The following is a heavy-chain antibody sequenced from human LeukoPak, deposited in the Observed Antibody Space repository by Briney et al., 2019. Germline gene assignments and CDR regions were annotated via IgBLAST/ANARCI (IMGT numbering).Heavy chain of an antibody. CDR2: IYYSGST. Sequence: PSETLSLTCTVSGGSISSGDYFWSWIRQPPGKGLEWIGYIYYSGSTYYNPSLKSRVTMSVDTSKNQFSLNLSSVTAADMAVYFCVRGIPGATAPDSWGQGTLVTVSS. CDR1: GGSISSGDYF. V-gene: IGHV4-30-4*01. CDR3: VRGIPGATAPDS. D-gene: IGHD1-26*01. J-gene: IGHJ4*02.